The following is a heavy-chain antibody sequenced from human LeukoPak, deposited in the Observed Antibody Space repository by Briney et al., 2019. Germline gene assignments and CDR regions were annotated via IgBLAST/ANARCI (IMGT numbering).Heavy chain of an antibody. Sequence: PGRSLRLSCAASGFTFDDYAMHWVRQAPGKGLEWVSGISWNSGSIGYADSVKGRFTISRDNAKNSLYLQMNSLRAEDTALYYCAKDLLLSWYGPLDYWGQGTLVTVSS. V-gene: IGHV3-9*01. J-gene: IGHJ4*02. CDR2: ISWNSGSI. CDR3: AKDLLLSWYGPLDY. CDR1: GFTFDDYA. D-gene: IGHD6-13*01.